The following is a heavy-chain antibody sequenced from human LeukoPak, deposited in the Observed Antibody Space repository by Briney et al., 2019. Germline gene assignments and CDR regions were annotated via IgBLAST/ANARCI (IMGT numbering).Heavy chain of an antibody. CDR1: GFIFSNAY. CDR3: ITYSHSRGWS. D-gene: IGHD6-19*01. J-gene: IGHJ4*02. Sequence: SGGSLRLSCAASGFIFSNAYMNWVRQAPGRGLEWVGRIKSKVDGETTDFAAPVKGRFTISRDDSQNTVYLQMNSLKTEDTALYYCITYSHSRGWSGGQGTLDTVSS. V-gene: IGHV3-15*01. CDR2: IKSKVDGETT.